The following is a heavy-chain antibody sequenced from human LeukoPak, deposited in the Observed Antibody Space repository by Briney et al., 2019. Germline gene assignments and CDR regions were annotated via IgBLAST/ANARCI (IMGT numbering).Heavy chain of an antibody. J-gene: IGHJ3*02. CDR1: GYTFRDYF. V-gene: IGHV1-2*06. CDR2: INPNSGGT. CDR3: ARGFSSGRFGFDI. D-gene: IGHD6-19*01. Sequence: ASVKVSCKVSGYTFRDYFMFWVRQAPGQGLEWMGRINPNSGGTKYAQKFQGRVTMTRDTSISTAYMELSGLRSDDAAVFYCARGFSSGRFGFDIWGPGTVVAVSS.